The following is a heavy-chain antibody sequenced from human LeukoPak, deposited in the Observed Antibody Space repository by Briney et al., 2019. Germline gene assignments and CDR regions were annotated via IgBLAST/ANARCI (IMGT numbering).Heavy chain of an antibody. CDR2: INHSGST. CDR3: ARGRSYYYGSGILFDH. J-gene: IGHJ4*02. D-gene: IGHD3-10*01. Sequence: PSETLSLTCAVYGGSFSGYYWSWIRQPPGKGLEWIGEINHSGSTNYNPSLKSRVTISVDTSKNQFSLKLSSVTAADTAVYYCARGRSYYYGSGILFDHWGQGTLVTVSS. V-gene: IGHV4-34*01. CDR1: GGSFSGYY.